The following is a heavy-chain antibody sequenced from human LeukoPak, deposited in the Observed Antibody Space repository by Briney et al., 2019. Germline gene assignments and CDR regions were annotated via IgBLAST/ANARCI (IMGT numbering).Heavy chain of an antibody. Sequence: GGSLRLSCAASGFIFSNYWMSWVRQAPGKGLEWVAVISYDGSNKYYADSVKGRFTISRDNSKNTLYLQMNSLRAEDTAVYYCASQYSSGWYDFWGQGTLVTVSS. J-gene: IGHJ5*01. D-gene: IGHD6-19*01. V-gene: IGHV3-30*03. CDR1: GFIFSNYW. CDR2: ISYDGSNK. CDR3: ASQYSSGWYDF.